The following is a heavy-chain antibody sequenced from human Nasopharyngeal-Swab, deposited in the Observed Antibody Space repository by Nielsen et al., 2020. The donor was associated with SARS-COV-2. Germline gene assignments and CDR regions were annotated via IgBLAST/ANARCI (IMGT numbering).Heavy chain of an antibody. D-gene: IGHD6-13*01. CDR2: ISGRGTDT. J-gene: IGHJ4*02. CDR1: GLTSSTYA. Sequence: AGSLRLSCSVSGLTSSTYAMSWARQAPGQGLEWVSAISGRGTDTYYADSVKGRFTISRANSKNTVFLQMNSLRADDTAVYYCAKDGSSTPTYWGQGTLVSVSS. V-gene: IGHV3-23*01. CDR3: AKDGSSTPTY.